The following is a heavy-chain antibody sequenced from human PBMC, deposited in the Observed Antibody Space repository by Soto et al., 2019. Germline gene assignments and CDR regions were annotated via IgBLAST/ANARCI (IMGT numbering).Heavy chain of an antibody. J-gene: IGHJ4*02. Sequence: SETLSLTCTVSGGSISSGGYYWSWIRQHPGKGLEWIGYIYYSGSTYYNPSLKSRATISVDTSKNQFSLKLSSVTAADTAVYYCARAVSGHYYFDYWGQGTLVTVSS. V-gene: IGHV4-31*03. CDR2: IYYSGST. D-gene: IGHD1-26*01. CDR1: GGSISSGGYY. CDR3: ARAVSGHYYFDY.